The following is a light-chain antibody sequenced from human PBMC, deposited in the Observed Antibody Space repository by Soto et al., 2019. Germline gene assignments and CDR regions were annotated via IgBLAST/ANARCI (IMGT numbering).Light chain of an antibody. Sequence: DIQLTQSPSSLSASVGDRVTITCRASQSISSYLNWYQQKPGKAPKLLIYAASSLKSGVPTRFSGSGSGTDFTLNISSLQTEDFATYYCQQSYSTPQITFGQGTRLEMK. CDR1: QSISSY. CDR3: QQSYSTPQIT. V-gene: IGKV1-39*01. CDR2: AAS. J-gene: IGKJ5*01.